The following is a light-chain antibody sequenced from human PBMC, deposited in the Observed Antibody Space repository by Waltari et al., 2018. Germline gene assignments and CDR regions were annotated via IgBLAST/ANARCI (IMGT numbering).Light chain of an antibody. CDR2: GTS. CDR3: QQGKSFPIT. V-gene: IGKV1-12*01. CDR1: HDIGNR. J-gene: IGKJ3*01. Sequence: IQMTQSPSPVYASVGDRVTSTCRASHDIGNRLAWYQQKPGKAPNPLIYGTSSLQTGVPSRFSGSGSGTEFTLTISSLQPEDFGTYYCQQGKSFPITFGPGTKVEIK.